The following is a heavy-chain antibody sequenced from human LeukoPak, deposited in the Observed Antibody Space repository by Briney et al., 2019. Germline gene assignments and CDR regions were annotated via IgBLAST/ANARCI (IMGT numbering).Heavy chain of an antibody. CDR3: ARLLLGFGEFDY. J-gene: IGHJ4*02. Sequence: GGSLRLSCAASGFTFSSYAMHWVRQAPGKGLEWVAVISYDGSNKYYADSVKGRFTISRDNSKNTLYLQMNSLRAEDTAVYYCARLLLGFGEFDYWGQGTMVTVSS. CDR2: ISYDGSNK. D-gene: IGHD3-10*01. CDR1: GFTFSSYA. V-gene: IGHV3-30-3*01.